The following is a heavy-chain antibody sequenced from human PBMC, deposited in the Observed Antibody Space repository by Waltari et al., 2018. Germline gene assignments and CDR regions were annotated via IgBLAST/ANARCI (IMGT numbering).Heavy chain of an antibody. Sequence: QFQLVQSGAEVKKPGSSVKVSCKASGGTFTSYAISWVRQPPGKGLEWMGGIIPILGIANYAQKFQGRVTITADKSTSTAYMELSSLRSEDTAVYYCARSNDYGDYIFDYWGQGTLVTVSS. CDR2: IIPILGIA. J-gene: IGHJ4*02. CDR3: ARSNDYGDYIFDY. D-gene: IGHD4-17*01. CDR1: GGTFTSYA. V-gene: IGHV1-69*10.